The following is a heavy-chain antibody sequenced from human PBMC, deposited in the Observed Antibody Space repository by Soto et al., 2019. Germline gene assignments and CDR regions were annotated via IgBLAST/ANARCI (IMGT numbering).Heavy chain of an antibody. CDR3: ARDGLSSYSSDWYYFHD. Sequence: GAAVKVYCKASGYTFTSYYMHWVRQAPGQGLEWMGIINPSGGSTSYAQKFQGRVTMTRDTSTSTVYMELSSLRSEDTAVDYCARDGLSSYSSDWYYFHDWCPGPLVTVSS. J-gene: IGHJ4*02. CDR2: INPSGGST. V-gene: IGHV1-46*01. D-gene: IGHD6-19*01. CDR1: GYTFTSYY.